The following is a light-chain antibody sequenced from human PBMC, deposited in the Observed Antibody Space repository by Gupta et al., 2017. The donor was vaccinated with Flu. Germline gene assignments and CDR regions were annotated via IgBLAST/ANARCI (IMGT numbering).Light chain of an antibody. CDR2: DAS. Sequence: DIQMTQSPSSLSASVGDRVTITCQASQDISNYLNWYQQKPGKAPKLLIYDASNLETGVPSRFSGSGSGTDFTFTISSLQPEDNATYYCQQYDNLPPRVTFGGGTKVEIK. J-gene: IGKJ4*01. CDR3: QQYDNLPPRVT. V-gene: IGKV1-33*01. CDR1: QDISNY.